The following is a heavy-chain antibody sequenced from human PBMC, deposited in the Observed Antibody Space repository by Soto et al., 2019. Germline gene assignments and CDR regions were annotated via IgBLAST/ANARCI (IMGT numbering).Heavy chain of an antibody. Sequence: PSETLSLPCTVAGGSISSSSYYWGWIRQPPGKGLEWIGSIYYSGSTYYNPSLKSRVTISVDTSKNQFSLKLSSVTAADTAVYYCARQAGSGSPYYYGMDVWGQGTTVNVAS. CDR1: GGSISSSSYY. CDR2: IYYSGST. J-gene: IGHJ6*02. V-gene: IGHV4-39*01. CDR3: ARQAGSGSPYYYGMDV. D-gene: IGHD3-10*01.